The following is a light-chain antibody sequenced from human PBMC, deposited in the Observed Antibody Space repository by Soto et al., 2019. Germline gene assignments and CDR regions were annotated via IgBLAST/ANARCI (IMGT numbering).Light chain of an antibody. CDR1: QTISNW. V-gene: IGKV1-5*03. J-gene: IGKJ1*01. CDR3: QHYYDFPWT. CDR2: QAS. Sequence: DIQMTQSPSTLSASVGDRVTITCRASQTISNWLAWYQQKPGQAPKLLIYQASSLESGVPSRFSGGGSGTDFTLTISSLQPDDFATYYCQHYYDFPWTFGQGTTVDI.